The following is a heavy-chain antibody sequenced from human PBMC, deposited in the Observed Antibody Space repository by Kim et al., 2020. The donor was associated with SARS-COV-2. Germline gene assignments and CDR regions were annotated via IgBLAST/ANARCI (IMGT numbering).Heavy chain of an antibody. CDR3: ARRVRKTTVTTNWFDP. D-gene: IGHD4-17*01. V-gene: IGHV4-39*01. CDR1: GGSISSSSYY. CDR2: IYYSGST. J-gene: IGHJ5*02. Sequence: SETLSLTCTVSGGSISSSSYYWGWIRQPPGKGLEWIGSIYYSGSTYYNPSLKSRVTISVDTSKNQFSLKLSSVTAADTAVYYCARRVRKTTVTTNWFDPWGQGTLVTVSS.